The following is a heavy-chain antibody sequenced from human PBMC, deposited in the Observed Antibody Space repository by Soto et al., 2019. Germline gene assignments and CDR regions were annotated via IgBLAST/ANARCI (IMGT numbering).Heavy chain of an antibody. Sequence: SETLSLTCTVSCGSISSGDYYWSWIRQPPGKGLEWIGYIYYSGSTYYNPSLKSRVTISVDTSKNQFSLKLSSVTAADTAVYYCARLLWFGEPNHFDYWGQGTLVTVSS. J-gene: IGHJ4*02. CDR1: CGSISSGDYY. V-gene: IGHV4-30-4*01. CDR3: ARLLWFGEPNHFDY. D-gene: IGHD3-10*01. CDR2: IYYSGST.